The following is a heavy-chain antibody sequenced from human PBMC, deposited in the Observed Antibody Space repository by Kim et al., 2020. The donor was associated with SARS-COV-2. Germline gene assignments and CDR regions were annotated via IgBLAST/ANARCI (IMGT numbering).Heavy chain of an antibody. Sequence: SETLSLTCTVSGGSISSGGYYWSWIRQHPGKGLEWIGYIYYSGSTYYNPSLKSRVTISVDTSKNQFSLKLSSVTAADTAVYYCARVRQYYDILTGYSADFDYWGQGTLVTVSS. V-gene: IGHV4-31*03. CDR1: GGSISSGGYY. CDR2: IYYSGST. J-gene: IGHJ4*02. CDR3: ARVRQYYDILTGYSADFDY. D-gene: IGHD3-9*01.